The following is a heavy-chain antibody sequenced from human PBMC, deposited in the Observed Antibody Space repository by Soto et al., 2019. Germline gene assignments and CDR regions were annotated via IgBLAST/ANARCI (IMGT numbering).Heavy chain of an antibody. CDR3: TMSPDADCGTSDCRNWFDP. CDR1: GFTFSDSA. Sequence: EVQLVESGGGLGRPGESLRLSCAGSGFTFSDSAIHWVRQASGKGLEWVGRVKTKPKNYATAYGASVQGRFTISRDDSKSTAYLQMNSLETEDTAFYYCTMSPDADCGTSDCRNWFDPWGQGILVTVSS. J-gene: IGHJ5*02. CDR2: VKTKPKNYAT. D-gene: IGHD2-21*01. V-gene: IGHV3-73*01.